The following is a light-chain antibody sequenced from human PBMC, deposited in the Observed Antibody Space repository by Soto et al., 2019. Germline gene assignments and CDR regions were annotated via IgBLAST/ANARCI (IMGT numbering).Light chain of an antibody. CDR2: GAS. CDR1: QSISSS. CDR3: QQSYSTPWT. Sequence: DIQMTQSPSSLSASVGDRVTITCRASQSISSSLNWYQQKPGKAPKLLIYGASSLQSGVPSRFSGSGSVTDFTLTISSLQPEDFATYYGQQSYSTPWTFGRGTKVEIK. V-gene: IGKV1-39*01. J-gene: IGKJ1*01.